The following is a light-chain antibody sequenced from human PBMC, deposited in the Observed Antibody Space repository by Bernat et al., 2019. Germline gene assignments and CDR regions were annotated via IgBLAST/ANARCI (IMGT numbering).Light chain of an antibody. Sequence: DIQLTQSPSFLSASVGDRVTITCRASQVIGTYLAWYHQKPGKAPHLLIYGASTLQSGVSSRFSGSGSGTEFTLTISSLQPEDSATYYCQQLDNFPITFGQGTRLEIK. CDR1: QVIGTY. CDR2: GAS. V-gene: IGKV1-9*01. CDR3: QQLDNFPIT. J-gene: IGKJ5*01.